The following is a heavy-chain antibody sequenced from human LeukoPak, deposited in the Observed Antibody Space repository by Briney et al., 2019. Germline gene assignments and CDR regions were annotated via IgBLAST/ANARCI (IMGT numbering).Heavy chain of an antibody. CDR2: ISSSTNYR. J-gene: IGHJ6*04. CDR1: GFIFSTYS. CDR3: ARSKTIQLDALDV. Sequence: GGSLRLSCAASGFIFSTYSINWVRQAPGKGLEWASSISSSTNYRHYADPVKGRFTISRDNAKNSLYLQMNSLRAEDTAMYYCARSKTIQLDALDVWGKGTTVTVSS. D-gene: IGHD2-2*02. V-gene: IGHV3-21*01.